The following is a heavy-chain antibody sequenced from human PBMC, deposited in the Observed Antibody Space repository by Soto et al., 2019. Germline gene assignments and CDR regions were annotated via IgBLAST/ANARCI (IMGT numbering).Heavy chain of an antibody. CDR1: GGSISSGGYY. J-gene: IGHJ6*02. V-gene: IGHV4-61*08. CDR3: ARDGDSSRWSRYYYGMDV. Sequence: ASETLSLTCTVSGGSISSGGYYWSWIRQHPGKGLEWIGYIYYSGSTYYNPSLKSRVTISVDTSKNQFSLKLSSVTAADTAVYYCARDGDSSRWSRYYYGMDVWGQGTTVTVSS. CDR2: IYYSGST. D-gene: IGHD2-21*02.